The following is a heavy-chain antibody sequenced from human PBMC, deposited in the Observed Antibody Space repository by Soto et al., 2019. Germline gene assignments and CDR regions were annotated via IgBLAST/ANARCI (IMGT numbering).Heavy chain of an antibody. CDR1: GGSFSCYY. J-gene: IGHJ6*02. Sequence: SETLSLTCAVYGGSFSCYYWSWIRQPPGKGLEWIGEINHSGSTNYNPSLKSRVTISVDTSKNQFSLKLSSVTAADTAVYYCARGRVVLRFLEWPTGYYGMDVWGQGTTVTVSS. CDR2: INHSGST. V-gene: IGHV4-34*01. CDR3: ARGRVVLRFLEWPTGYYGMDV. D-gene: IGHD3-3*01.